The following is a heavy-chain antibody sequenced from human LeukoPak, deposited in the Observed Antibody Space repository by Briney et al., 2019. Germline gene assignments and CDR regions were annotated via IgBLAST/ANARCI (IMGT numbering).Heavy chain of an antibody. CDR2: ISYDGSNK. CDR1: GFTFSSYG. CDR3: AREGRHRSHVFDY. V-gene: IGHV3-30*03. J-gene: IGHJ4*02. D-gene: IGHD2-15*01. Sequence: PGGSLRLSCAASGFTFSSYGMHWVRQAPGKGLEWVAVISYDGSNKFYADSVKGRFTISRDNSKNTLYLQMNSLRTEDTAVYYCAREGRHRSHVFDYWGQGTLVTVSS.